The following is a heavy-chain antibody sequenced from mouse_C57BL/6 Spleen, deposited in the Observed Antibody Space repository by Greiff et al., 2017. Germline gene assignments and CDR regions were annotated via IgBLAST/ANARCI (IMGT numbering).Heavy chain of an antibody. Sequence: VKLQQSVAELVRPGASVTLSCTASGFNIKNTYMHWVQQTPEQGLEWIGRIDTANGNTKYAPKFQGKATITADTASNTTYLQLIILTSEDTAIYYCASTYYGYDGEYYFDYWGQGTTLTVSS. V-gene: IGHV14-3*01. CDR2: IDTANGNT. J-gene: IGHJ2*01. CDR3: ASTYYGYDGEYYFDY. CDR1: GFNIKNTY. D-gene: IGHD2-9*01.